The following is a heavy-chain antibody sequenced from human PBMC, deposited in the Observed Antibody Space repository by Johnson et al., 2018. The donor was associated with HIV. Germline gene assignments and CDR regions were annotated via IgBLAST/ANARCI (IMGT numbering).Heavy chain of an antibody. J-gene: IGHJ3*02. CDR1: GFTFINYW. D-gene: IGHD3-22*01. Sequence: VQLVESGGGLVKPGGSLRLSCAASGFTFINYWMHWVRQAPGKGLVWVSRMNGAGKPTTYADSAKGRFTISRDNAKHSLYLQMNSLRAADTALYYCARGFVRITMILVADAFDIWGQGTMVTVSS. V-gene: IGHV3-74*02. CDR3: ARGFVRITMILVADAFDI. CDR2: MNGAGKPT.